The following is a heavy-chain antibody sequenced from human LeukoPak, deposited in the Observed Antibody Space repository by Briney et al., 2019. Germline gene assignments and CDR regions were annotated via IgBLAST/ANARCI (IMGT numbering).Heavy chain of an antibody. D-gene: IGHD3-3*01. J-gene: IGHJ4*02. CDR3: ARVEGMVISKAFDY. V-gene: IGHV4-4*07. Sequence: SETLSLTCTVSGGSISSYYWSWIRQPAGKGLEWIGRIYTSGSTNYNPSLKSRVTMSVDTSKNQFSLKLSSVTAADTAVYCCARVEGMVISKAFDYWGQGTLVTVSS. CDR2: IYTSGST. CDR1: GGSISSYY.